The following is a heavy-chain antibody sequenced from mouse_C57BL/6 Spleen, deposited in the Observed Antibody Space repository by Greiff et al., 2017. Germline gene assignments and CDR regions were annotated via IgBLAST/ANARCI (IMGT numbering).Heavy chain of an antibody. D-gene: IGHD2-3*01. J-gene: IGHJ4*01. CDR3: TRDPDGYYWMDY. CDR1: GFTFSSYA. CDR2: ISSGGDYI. Sequence: EVHLVESGEGLVKPGGSLKLSCAASGFTFSSYAMSWVRQTPEKRLEWVAYISSGGDYIYYADTVKGRFTISRDNARNTLYLQMSSLKSEDTAMYYCTRDPDGYYWMDYWGQGTSVTVSA. V-gene: IGHV5-9-1*02.